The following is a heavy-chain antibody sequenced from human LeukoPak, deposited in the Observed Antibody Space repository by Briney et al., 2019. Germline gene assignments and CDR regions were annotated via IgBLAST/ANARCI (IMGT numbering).Heavy chain of an antibody. J-gene: IGHJ4*02. CDR3: TRPPLGVYYDSSGYYYVF. CDR1: GFTFGDYA. Sequence: GGSLRLSCTASGFTFGDYAMSWVRQAPGKGLEWVGLIRSKAYGGTTEYAASVKGRFTISRDDSKSIAYLQMNSLKTEDTAVYYCTRPPLGVYYDSSGYYYVFWGQGTLVTVSS. V-gene: IGHV3-49*04. D-gene: IGHD3-22*01. CDR2: IRSKAYGGTT.